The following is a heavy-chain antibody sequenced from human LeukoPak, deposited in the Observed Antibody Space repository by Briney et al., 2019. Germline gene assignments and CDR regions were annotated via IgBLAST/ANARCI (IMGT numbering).Heavy chain of an antibody. CDR1: GFTFSSYW. V-gene: IGHV3-15*01. Sequence: GGSLRLSCAASGFTFSSYWMHWVRQAPGRGLEWIGRVKSKADGGTTDYTAPVKGRFTISRDDSRDTLFQQMDSLKIEDTAVYYCVTDAPTKIDYWGRGTLVTVSS. D-gene: IGHD5-12*01. CDR3: VTDAPTKIDY. CDR2: VKSKADGGTT. J-gene: IGHJ4*02.